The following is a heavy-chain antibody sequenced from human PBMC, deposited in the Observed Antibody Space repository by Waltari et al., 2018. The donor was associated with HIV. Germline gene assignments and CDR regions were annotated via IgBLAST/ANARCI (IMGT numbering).Heavy chain of an antibody. Sequence: EVQLVESGGGRVQPGRSLRLSCTASGFKFGDYAMHWVRQPPGKGLEWVSSISWHSTRITYADSVKGRFTISRDNAKKSLYLQMDSLRPEDTAFYYCSRGPMYNWFDPWGQGTLVTVSS. CDR1: GFKFGDYA. J-gene: IGHJ5*02. V-gene: IGHV3-9*01. D-gene: IGHD3-10*02. CDR3: SRGPMYNWFDP. CDR2: ISWHSTRI.